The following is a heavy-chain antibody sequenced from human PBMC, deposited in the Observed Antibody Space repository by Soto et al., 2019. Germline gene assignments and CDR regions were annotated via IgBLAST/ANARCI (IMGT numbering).Heavy chain of an antibody. CDR3: VVAAQPYYFDY. V-gene: IGHV1-18*01. CDR2: ISAYNGNT. Sequence: ASVKVSCKASGDTFTSYGISWVRQALGQGLEWMGWISAYNGNTNYAQKLQGRVTMTTDTSTSTAYMELRSLRSDDTAVYYCVVAAQPYYFDYWGQGTLVTVSS. J-gene: IGHJ4*02. CDR1: GDTFTSYG. D-gene: IGHD2-15*01.